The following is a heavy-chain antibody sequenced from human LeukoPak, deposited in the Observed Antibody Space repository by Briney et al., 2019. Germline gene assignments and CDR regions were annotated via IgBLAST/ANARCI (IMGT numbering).Heavy chain of an antibody. CDR3: ARAYLDIVVVTATQYYFDY. CDR1: GFTFSSYS. CDR2: ISSSSSTI. Sequence: GGSLRLSCAASGFTFSSYSMNWVRQAPGKGLEWVSYISSSSSTIYYADSVKGRFTISRDNSKNTLYLQMNSLRAEDTAVYYCARAYLDIVVVTATQYYFDYWGQGTLVTVSS. D-gene: IGHD2-21*02. J-gene: IGHJ4*02. V-gene: IGHV3-48*04.